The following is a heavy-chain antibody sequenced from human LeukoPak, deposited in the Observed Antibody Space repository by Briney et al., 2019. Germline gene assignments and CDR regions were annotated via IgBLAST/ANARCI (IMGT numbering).Heavy chain of an antibody. V-gene: IGHV3-48*01. CDR3: ARVRGSGPRRSGINWFDP. CDR2: ISSSSSTI. J-gene: IGHJ5*02. CDR1: GFTFSSYS. Sequence: GGSLRLSCAASGFTFSSYSMNWVRQAPGKGLEWVSYISSSSSTIYYADSVKGRFTISRDNAKNSLYLQMNSLRAEDTAVYYCARVRGSGPRRSGINWFDPWGQGTLVTVSS. D-gene: IGHD6-19*01.